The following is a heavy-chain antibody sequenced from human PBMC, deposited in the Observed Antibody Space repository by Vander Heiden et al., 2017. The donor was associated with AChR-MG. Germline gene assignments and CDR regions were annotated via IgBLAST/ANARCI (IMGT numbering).Heavy chain of an antibody. CDR2: ISSSSSYI. J-gene: IGHJ1*01. CDR3: ARDPYSTEYFQH. CDR1: RFASSSYS. Sequence: EVQLAESGGGLVKPGGSLRLSCPAARFASSSYSMSWVRQAPGKGLGWVSSISSSSSYIYYADSVKGRFTITRDNAKNTLYLQMNSLRAEDTAVYYCARDPYSTEYFQHWGQGTLVTVSS. D-gene: IGHD2-15*01. V-gene: IGHV3-21*01.